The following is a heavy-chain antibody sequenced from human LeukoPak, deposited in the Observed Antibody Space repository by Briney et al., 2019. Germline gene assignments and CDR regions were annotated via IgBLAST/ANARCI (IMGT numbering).Heavy chain of an antibody. Sequence: GGSLRLSXAASGFTFDDYGMSWVRQAPGEGLEWLSGINWNGGSTGYADSVKGRFTISRDNAKNSLYLQVNSLRAEDTALYYCARDIRLSGSYLFDYWGQGTLVTVSS. J-gene: IGHJ4*02. CDR1: GFTFDDYG. CDR2: INWNGGST. V-gene: IGHV3-20*04. D-gene: IGHD1-26*01. CDR3: ARDIRLSGSYLFDY.